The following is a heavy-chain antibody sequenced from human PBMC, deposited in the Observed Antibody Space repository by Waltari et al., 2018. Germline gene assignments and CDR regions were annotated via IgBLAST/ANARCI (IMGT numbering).Heavy chain of an antibody. D-gene: IGHD4-17*01. CDR3: ASRPYGDYGVDY. CDR1: GFTFSSYR. J-gene: IGHJ4*02. CDR2: MSSSSSYI. V-gene: IGHV3-21*01. Sequence: GQLVEYGGGLVKPGGSLSLSCAAAGFTFSSYRMTWLGQAAGEGVVWVLSMSSSSSYITNEEQVMGRITTTRDNAKNTIYQKMKSRRAEDTAVYYCASRPYGDYGVDYWGQGTLVTVSS.